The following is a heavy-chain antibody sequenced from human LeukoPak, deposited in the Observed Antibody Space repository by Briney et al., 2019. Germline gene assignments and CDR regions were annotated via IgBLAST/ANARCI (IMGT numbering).Heavy chain of an antibody. V-gene: IGHV3-21*01. Sequence: GGSLRLSCAASGFTFSSYSMNWVRQAPGKGLEWVSSISSSSSYIYYADSVKGRFTISRDNAKNSLYLQMNSLRAEDTAVYYCASEIAAAGRGDYWGQGTQVTVSS. D-gene: IGHD6-13*01. J-gene: IGHJ4*02. CDR1: GFTFSSYS. CDR3: ASEIAAAGRGDY. CDR2: ISSSSSYI.